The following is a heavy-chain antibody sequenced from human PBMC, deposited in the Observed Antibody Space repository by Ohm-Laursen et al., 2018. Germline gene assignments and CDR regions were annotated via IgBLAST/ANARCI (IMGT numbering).Heavy chain of an antibody. D-gene: IGHD3-10*01. CDR1: GFTFSRYW. CDR3: ARDRHMVRGGRDGMDV. V-gene: IGHV3-7*01. CDR2: IKQDGSEK. Sequence: SLRLSCAASGFTFSRYWMTWVRQAPGKGLEWVANIKQDGSEKYYVDSVKGRFTISRDNAKNSLYLQMDSLRAADTAVCYCARDRHMVRGGRDGMDVWGQGTTVTVSS. J-gene: IGHJ6*02.